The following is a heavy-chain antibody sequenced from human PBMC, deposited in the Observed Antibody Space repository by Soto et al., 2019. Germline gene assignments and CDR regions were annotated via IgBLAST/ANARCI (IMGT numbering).Heavy chain of an antibody. D-gene: IGHD2-15*01. Sequence: SKTLSLTCAVYGGSFSGYYWSWIRQPPGKGLEWIGEINHSGSTNYNPSLKIRVTISVDTSKNQFSLKLSSVTAADTAVYYCARGREVVVVAATLDYWGQGTLVTVSS. J-gene: IGHJ4*02. CDR1: GGSFSGYY. V-gene: IGHV4-34*01. CDR2: INHSGST. CDR3: ARGREVVVVAATLDY.